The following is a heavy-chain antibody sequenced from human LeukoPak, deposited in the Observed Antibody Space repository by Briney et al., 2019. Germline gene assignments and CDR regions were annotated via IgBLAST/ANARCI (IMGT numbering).Heavy chain of an antibody. D-gene: IGHD1-26*01. J-gene: IGHJ4*02. Sequence: GGSLRLSCAASGFTFKLYWMHWVRQVPGKRPVWVSRINDDGSDTIYADSVRGRFTISRDDAKNTVYLQMNNLRAEDTAVYYCARARVGATWDYWGQGTLVTVSS. V-gene: IGHV3-74*01. CDR2: INDDGSDT. CDR3: ARARVGATWDY. CDR1: GFTFKLYW.